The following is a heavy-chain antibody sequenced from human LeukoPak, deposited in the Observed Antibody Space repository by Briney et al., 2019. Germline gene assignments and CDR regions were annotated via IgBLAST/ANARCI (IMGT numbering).Heavy chain of an antibody. V-gene: IGHV4-4*07. D-gene: IGHD5-18*01. CDR2: IYISGNT. J-gene: IGHJ4*02. CDR1: GGSIRSNLY. CDR3: ARAKRGYNYGPLDF. Sequence: SETVSLTCTVSGGSIRSNLYWSWIRQPAGKGLEWIGRIYISGNTNYNPSLKSRVTMSVDTSKNQFSLKLRSVTAADTAVYFCARAKRGYNYGPLDFWGQGTLVTVSS.